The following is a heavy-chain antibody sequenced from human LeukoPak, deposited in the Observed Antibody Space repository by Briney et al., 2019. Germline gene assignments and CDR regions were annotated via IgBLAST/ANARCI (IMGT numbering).Heavy chain of an antibody. J-gene: IGHJ4*02. V-gene: IGHV3-23*01. CDR3: AKLLNDYGDYYFDY. Sequence: GGSLRLSCAASGFTFGIYAMSWVRQAPGQGLDWVSAISARDGSTYYADSVKGRFTISRDNSKNTLYLQMNSLRAEDTAVYYCAKLLNDYGDYYFDYWGQGTLVTVSS. D-gene: IGHD4-17*01. CDR1: GFTFGIYA. CDR2: ISARDGST.